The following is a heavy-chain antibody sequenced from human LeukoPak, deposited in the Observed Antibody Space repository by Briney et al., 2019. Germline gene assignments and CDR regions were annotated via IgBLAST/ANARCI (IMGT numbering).Heavy chain of an antibody. CDR3: AKLHNLNCDY. V-gene: IGHV3-74*01. CDR2: IKSDGTYS. D-gene: IGHD1-14*01. Sequence: PGGSLRLSCAASGFTFSSHWMHWVRQAPGKGLVCVSRIKSDGTYSDYGDSVRGRFTISRDNAKDTLYLQMNNLRPEDTAVYYCAKLHNLNCDYWGLGTLVTVSS. CDR1: GFTFSSHW. J-gene: IGHJ4*02.